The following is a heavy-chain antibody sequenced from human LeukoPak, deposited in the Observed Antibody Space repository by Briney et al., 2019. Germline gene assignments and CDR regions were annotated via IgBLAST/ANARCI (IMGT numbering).Heavy chain of an antibody. CDR1: GFTVSSNY. J-gene: IGHJ4*02. Sequence: PGGSLRLSCAVSGFTVSSNYMSWVRQAPGKGLEWVSVIYSGGTTYYADSVKDRLTISRGNSKHVLYLQMNSLRAEDTAVYYCARVSGSGTYFDYWGQGTLVTVSS. CDR3: ARVSGSGTYFDY. V-gene: IGHV3-66*01. CDR2: IYSGGTT. D-gene: IGHD3-10*01.